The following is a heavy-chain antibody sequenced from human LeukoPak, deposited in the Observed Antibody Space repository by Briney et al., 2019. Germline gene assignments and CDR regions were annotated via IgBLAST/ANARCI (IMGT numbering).Heavy chain of an antibody. J-gene: IGHJ4*02. V-gene: IGHV1-2*06. CDR1: GYTFTGYY. Sequence: ASVKVSCKASGYTFTGYYMHWVRQAPGQGLEWMGRINPNSGGTNYAQKFQGRVTMTRDTSISTAYMELSRLRSDDTAVHYCARLEEVTSFDYWGQGTLVTVSS. CDR2: INPNSGGT. D-gene: IGHD4-17*01. CDR3: ARLEEVTSFDY.